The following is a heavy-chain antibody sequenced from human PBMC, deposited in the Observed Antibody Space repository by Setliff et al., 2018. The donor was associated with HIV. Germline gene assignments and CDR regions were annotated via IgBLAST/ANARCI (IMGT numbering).Heavy chain of an antibody. CDR2: IYYSGST. CDR1: GGSISSNNYY. D-gene: IGHD4-17*01. J-gene: IGHJ3*02. CDR3: ARVPTQGDYGSDAFDI. Sequence: SETLSLTCTVSGGSISSNNYYWGWIRQPPGKGLEWIGGIYYSGSTYYNPSLKSRVTISVDTSKNQFSLKLSSVTAADTAVYYCARVPTQGDYGSDAFDIWGQGTMVTVSS. V-gene: IGHV4-39*07.